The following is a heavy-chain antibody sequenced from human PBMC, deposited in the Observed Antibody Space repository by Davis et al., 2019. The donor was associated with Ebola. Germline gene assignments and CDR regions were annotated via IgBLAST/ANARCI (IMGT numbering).Heavy chain of an antibody. J-gene: IGHJ6*02. V-gene: IGHV1-2*02. CDR3: TTISSGLYYYYYGMDV. Sequence: ASVTVSCKASGYTFTGYYMHWVRQAPGQGLEWMGWINPNSGGTNYAQKFQGRVTMTRDTSISTAYMELSRLRSDDTAVYYCTTISSGLYYYYYGMDVWGQGTTVTVSS. D-gene: IGHD3-22*01. CDR2: INPNSGGT. CDR1: GYTFTGYY.